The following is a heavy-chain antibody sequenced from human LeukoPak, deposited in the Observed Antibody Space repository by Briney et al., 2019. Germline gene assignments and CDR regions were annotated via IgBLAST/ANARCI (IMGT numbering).Heavy chain of an antibody. D-gene: IGHD6-13*01. CDR1: GASISSYY. J-gene: IGHJ2*01. Sequence: PSETLSLTCTVSGASISSYYWSWIRQPPGRGLEWIGYIYYSGSTKYNPSLKSRVTISVDTSKNQFSLKLRSVTAADTAVYYCARVYYSSSYDYWYFDLWGRGTLVTVSS. V-gene: IGHV4-59*01. CDR2: IYYSGST. CDR3: ARVYYSSSYDYWYFDL.